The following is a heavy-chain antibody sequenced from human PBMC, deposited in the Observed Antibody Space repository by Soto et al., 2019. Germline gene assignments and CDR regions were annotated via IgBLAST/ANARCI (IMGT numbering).Heavy chain of an antibody. CDR2: IYYSGSA. D-gene: IGHD3-10*01. CDR1: GGSISSYY. V-gene: IGHV4-59*01. CDR3: ARLFASDINMVRWPSYFDY. J-gene: IGHJ4*02. Sequence: SETLSLTCTVSGGSISSYYWSWIRQPPGKGLEWIGYIYYSGSANYNPSLKSRVTISVDTSKNQFSLKLSSVTAADTAVYYCARLFASDINMVRWPSYFDYWGQGTLVTVSS.